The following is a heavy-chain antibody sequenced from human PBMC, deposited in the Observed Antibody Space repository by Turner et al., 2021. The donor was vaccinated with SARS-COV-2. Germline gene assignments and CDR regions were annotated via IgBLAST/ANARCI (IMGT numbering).Heavy chain of an antibody. Sequence: EVQLVVSGGGLVQSGGSLRLSCAGSGFTFSDYWMGGVRQAPGKGLDWVANIKTDGSSKYYVDSVKDRFTTSRDNAKNSLYLQMYSLRAEDTAVYYCVRHGSWNFDSWGQGTLVTVSS. D-gene: IGHD1-1*01. J-gene: IGHJ5*01. V-gene: IGHV3-7*01. CDR1: GFTFSDYW. CDR2: IKTDGSSK. CDR3: VRHGSWNFDS.